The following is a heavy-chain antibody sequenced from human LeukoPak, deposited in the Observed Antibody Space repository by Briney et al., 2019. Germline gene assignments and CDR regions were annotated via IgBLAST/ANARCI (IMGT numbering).Heavy chain of an antibody. Sequence: PGGSLRLSCAASGFTFSSYGMHWVRQAPGKGLEWVAFIRYDGSNKYYADSVKGRFTISRDNSKNTLYLQMNSLRAGDTAVYYCAKVKNSGLNWFDPWGQGTLVTVSS. CDR1: GFTFSSYG. D-gene: IGHD5-12*01. J-gene: IGHJ5*02. CDR2: IRYDGSNK. V-gene: IGHV3-30*02. CDR3: AKVKNSGLNWFDP.